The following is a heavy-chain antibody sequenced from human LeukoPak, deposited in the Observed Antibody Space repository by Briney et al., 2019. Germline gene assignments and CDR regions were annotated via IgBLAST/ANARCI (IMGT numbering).Heavy chain of an antibody. D-gene: IGHD3-22*01. J-gene: IGHJ3*02. Sequence: ASVKVSCKASGYTFTGYYMHWVRQAPGQGLEWMGWINPNSGGTNYAQKFQGRVTMTRDMSTSTVYMELSSLRSEDTAVYYCARERSSGYNDAFDIWGQGTMVTVSS. CDR2: INPNSGGT. CDR3: ARERSSGYNDAFDI. V-gene: IGHV1-2*02. CDR1: GYTFTGYY.